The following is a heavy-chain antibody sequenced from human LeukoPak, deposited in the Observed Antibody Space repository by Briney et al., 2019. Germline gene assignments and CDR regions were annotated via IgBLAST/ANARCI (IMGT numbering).Heavy chain of an antibody. CDR1: GFSFSNYG. V-gene: IGHV3-33*01. J-gene: IGHJ5*02. CDR2: IWYDGTNK. CDR3: ARGGGYSYGYFWFDP. Sequence: GGSLRLSCAASGFSFSNYGMHWVRQSPGRGLEWVAVIWYDGTNKYHADSVKGRFTISRDNAKNTLYLQMNSLRAEDTAVYYCARGGGYSYGYFWFDPWGQGTLVTVSS. D-gene: IGHD5-18*01.